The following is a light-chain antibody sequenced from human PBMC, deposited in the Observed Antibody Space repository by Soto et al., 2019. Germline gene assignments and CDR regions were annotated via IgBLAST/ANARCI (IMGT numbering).Light chain of an antibody. CDR1: QSVSSTY. Sequence: EIVLTQSPGTLSLSPGEIATLSCRASQSVSSTYLIWYQQKPGQAPRLLIYGASSRATGIPDRFSGSGSGTDFTLTISRLEPEDFAVYYCQQYGSSPLTFGQGTRLEIK. CDR2: GAS. CDR3: QQYGSSPLT. J-gene: IGKJ5*01. V-gene: IGKV3-20*01.